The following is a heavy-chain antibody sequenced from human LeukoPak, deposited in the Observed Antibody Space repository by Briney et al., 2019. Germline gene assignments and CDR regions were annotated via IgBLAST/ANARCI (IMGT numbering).Heavy chain of an antibody. Sequence: VSVKVSCKTSGYTFTDYYIHWVRQAPGQGVEWMGWIDPNSGRTNYAQKFQGRVTITRDTSINTAYMEVRRMRSDDTALYYCARDGVVRGVIIYWGQGTPVTVSS. CDR1: GYTFTDYY. CDR2: IDPNSGRT. D-gene: IGHD3-10*01. J-gene: IGHJ4*02. CDR3: ARDGVVRGVIIY. V-gene: IGHV1-2*02.